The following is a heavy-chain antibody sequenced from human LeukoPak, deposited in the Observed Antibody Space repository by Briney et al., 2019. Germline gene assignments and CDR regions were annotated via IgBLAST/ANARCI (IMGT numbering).Heavy chain of an antibody. Sequence: QTGGSLRLSCAVSGFTFSSYWMHWVRHAPGKGLVWVSRMNSDGSSTSYADSVKGRFTISRDNAKNTLYLQMNSLRAEDTAVYYCARGGGYSYGHFDYWGQGTLVTVSS. J-gene: IGHJ4*02. CDR3: ARGGGYSYGHFDY. CDR2: MNSDGSST. CDR1: GFTFSSYW. D-gene: IGHD5-18*01. V-gene: IGHV3-74*01.